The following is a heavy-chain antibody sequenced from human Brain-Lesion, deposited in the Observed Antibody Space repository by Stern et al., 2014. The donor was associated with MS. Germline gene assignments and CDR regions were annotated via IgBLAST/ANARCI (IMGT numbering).Heavy chain of an antibody. J-gene: IGHJ4*02. CDR2: FDPEDGET. CDR3: ATLSPGAGGNYYRHFDY. V-gene: IGHV1-24*01. Sequence: VQLEESGAEVKKPGASVRVSCKVSGYTLTELSMPWVRQAPRTGLEWMGGFDPEDGETSHAQKVQGRVPMTEDTSTDTAYRELSSMRSEDTAVYYCATLSPGAGGNYYRHFDYWGQGTLVTVSS. CDR1: GYTLTELS. D-gene: IGHD1-26*01.